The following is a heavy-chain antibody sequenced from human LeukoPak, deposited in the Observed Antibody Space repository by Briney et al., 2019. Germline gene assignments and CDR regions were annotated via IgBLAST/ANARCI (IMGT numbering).Heavy chain of an antibody. Sequence: SETLSLTCTVSGGSISSYYWSWIRQPPGKGLEWIGYIYYSGSTNYNPSLKGRVTISVDTSKNQFSLKLSSVTAADTAVYYCARKDPSSGWYRHDAFDIWGQGTMVTVSS. V-gene: IGHV4-59*08. CDR1: GGSISSYY. CDR3: ARKDPSSGWYRHDAFDI. D-gene: IGHD6-19*01. J-gene: IGHJ3*02. CDR2: IYYSGST.